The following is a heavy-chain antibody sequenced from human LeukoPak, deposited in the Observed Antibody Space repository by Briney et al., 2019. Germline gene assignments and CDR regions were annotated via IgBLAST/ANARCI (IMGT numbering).Heavy chain of an antibody. V-gene: IGHV4-34*01. Sequence: SETLSLTCAVYGGSFSGYYWSWIRQPPGKGLEWIGEINHSGSTNYSPSLKSRVTISVDTSKNQFSLKLSSVTAADTAVYYCARGSNNYYGSGSSIDYWGQGTLVTVSS. D-gene: IGHD3-10*01. CDR2: INHSGST. J-gene: IGHJ4*02. CDR3: ARGSNNYYGSGSSIDY. CDR1: GGSFSGYY.